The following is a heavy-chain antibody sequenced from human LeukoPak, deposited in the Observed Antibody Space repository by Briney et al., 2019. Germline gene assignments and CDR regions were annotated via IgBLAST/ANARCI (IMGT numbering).Heavy chain of an antibody. D-gene: IGHD6-19*01. CDR1: GFTFSSYA. V-gene: IGHV3-30-3*01. CDR3: ARDLHSSGFYYFDY. J-gene: IGHJ4*02. Sequence: GGSLRLSCAASGFTFSSYAMHWVRQAPGKGLEWVAVISYDGSNKYYADSVKGRFTISRDNSKNTLYLQMNSLRAEDTAVYYCARDLHSSGFYYFDYWGQGTLVTVSS. CDR2: ISYDGSNK.